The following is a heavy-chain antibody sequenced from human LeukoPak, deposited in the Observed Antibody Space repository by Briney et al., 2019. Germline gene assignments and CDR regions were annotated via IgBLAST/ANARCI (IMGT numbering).Heavy chain of an antibody. Sequence: SVKVSCKASGGTFSSYAISWVRQAPGQGLEWMGRIIPILGIANYAQKFQGRVTITADKSTSTAYMELSSLRPEDTAVYYCARGRELLYFDYWGQGTLVTVSS. J-gene: IGHJ4*02. CDR3: ARGRELLYFDY. CDR2: IIPILGIA. V-gene: IGHV1-69*04. D-gene: IGHD1-26*01. CDR1: GGTFSSYA.